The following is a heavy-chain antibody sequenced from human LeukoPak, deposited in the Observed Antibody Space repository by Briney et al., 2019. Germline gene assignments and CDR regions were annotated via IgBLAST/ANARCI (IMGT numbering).Heavy chain of an antibody. Sequence: ASVKVSCKASGYTFTGYYMHWVRQAPGQGLKWMGRINPNSGGKNYAQKFQGRVTMTRDTSISTAYMELSRLRSDDTAVYYCARDLGLAVAGTSRGLAPNWFDPWGQGTLVTVSS. V-gene: IGHV1-2*06. D-gene: IGHD6-19*01. J-gene: IGHJ5*02. CDR1: GYTFTGYY. CDR2: INPNSGGK. CDR3: ARDLGLAVAGTSRGLAPNWFDP.